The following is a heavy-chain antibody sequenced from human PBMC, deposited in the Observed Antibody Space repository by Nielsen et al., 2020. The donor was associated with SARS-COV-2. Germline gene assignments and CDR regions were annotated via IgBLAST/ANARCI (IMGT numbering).Heavy chain of an antibody. CDR3: ARMVRAQWLAP. CDR2: INAGNGNT. CDR1: GYTFTSYA. D-gene: IGHD6-19*01. Sequence: ASVKVSCKASGYTFTSYAMHWVRQAPGQRLEWMGWINAGNGNTKYAQKLQGRVTMTTDTSTSTAYMELRSLRSDDTAVYYCARMVRAQWLAPWGQGTLVTVSS. J-gene: IGHJ5*02. V-gene: IGHV1-3*01.